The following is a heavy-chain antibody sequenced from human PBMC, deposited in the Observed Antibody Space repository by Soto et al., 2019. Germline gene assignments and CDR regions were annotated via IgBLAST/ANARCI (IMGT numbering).Heavy chain of an antibody. CDR3: ARASGWGYSSGWYY. CDR2: IYYSGST. Sequence: SETLSLTCTVSGGSISSYYWSWIRQPPGKGLEWIGYIYYSGSTNYNPSLKSRVTISVDTSKNQFSLKLSSVTAADTAVYYCARASGWGYSSGWYYWGQGTLVTVSS. D-gene: IGHD6-19*01. V-gene: IGHV4-59*08. CDR1: GGSISSYY. J-gene: IGHJ4*02.